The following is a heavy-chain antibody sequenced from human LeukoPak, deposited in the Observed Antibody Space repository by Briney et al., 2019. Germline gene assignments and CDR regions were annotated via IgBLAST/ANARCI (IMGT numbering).Heavy chain of an antibody. D-gene: IGHD5-12*01. CDR3: ARAYNGYDYP. J-gene: IGHJ5*02. CDR1: GGSFTDYY. V-gene: IGHV4-34*01. Sequence: PSETLSLTCAVYGGSFTDYYWSWIRQTPGKGLEWIGEVNHSGTTNYNPSLKSRVTISVDTSKNQFSLKVTSVTAADTAPYYCARAYNGYDYPWGQGTLATVSS. CDR2: VNHSGTT.